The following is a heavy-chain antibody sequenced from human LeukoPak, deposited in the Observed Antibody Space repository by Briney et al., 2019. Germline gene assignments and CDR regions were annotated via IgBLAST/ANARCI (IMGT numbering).Heavy chain of an antibody. V-gene: IGHV3-11*04. Sequence: PGGSLRLSCAASGFTFSDYYMGWIRQAPGKGLEWVSYISSSGSTIYYADSVKGRFTISRDNAKNSLYLQMNSLRAEDTAVYYCARDWDLGYCSGGSCSRDAFDIWGQGTMVTVSS. D-gene: IGHD2-15*01. CDR1: GFTFSDYY. J-gene: IGHJ3*02. CDR2: ISSSGSTI. CDR3: ARDWDLGYCSGGSCSRDAFDI.